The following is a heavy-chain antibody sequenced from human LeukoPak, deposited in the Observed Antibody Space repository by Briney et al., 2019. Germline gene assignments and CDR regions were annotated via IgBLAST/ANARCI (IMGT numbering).Heavy chain of an antibody. CDR3: ARGERGSYAFDI. CDR1: DGSISRYY. Sequence: PSETLSLTCTVSDGSISRYYWSRIRQPAGKGQGWIGRIYTSGSTNYNPSLKSRVTMSVDTSKNQFSLKLSSVTAADTAVYYCARGERGSYAFDIWGQGTMVTVSS. J-gene: IGHJ3*02. D-gene: IGHD1-26*01. V-gene: IGHV4-4*07. CDR2: IYTSGST.